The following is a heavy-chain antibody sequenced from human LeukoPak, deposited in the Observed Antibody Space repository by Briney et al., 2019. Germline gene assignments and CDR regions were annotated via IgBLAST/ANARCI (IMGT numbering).Heavy chain of an antibody. Sequence: SETLYLTCAASGGTFRGYYWSWIRQPPGQGLAWIGEIDPSGSTTYNPPLVSRLTLSVDTSKSRVSLNLTSVPAADTAVYYCARGWRFHVGSGNWFDLWGQGTLVTVSS. V-gene: IGHV4-34*01. CDR3: ARGWRFHVGSGNWFDL. J-gene: IGHJ5*02. CDR2: IDPSGST. CDR1: GGTFRGYY. D-gene: IGHD3-10*01.